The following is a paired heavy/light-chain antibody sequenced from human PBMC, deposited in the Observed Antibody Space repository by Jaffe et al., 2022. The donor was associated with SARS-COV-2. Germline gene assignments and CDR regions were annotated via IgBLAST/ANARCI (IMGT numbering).Heavy chain of an antibody. Sequence: QVQLVQSGAEVKKPGSSVKVSCKASGGTFGFYGITWVRQAPGQGPEWLGGIIPVFGTVHYAQNLHGRVTITADESTSTAYMELSSLRSEDTAVYYCARDPSAVPRGSYFDYWGQGTLVTVSS. CDR2: IIPVFGTV. V-gene: IGHV1-69*01. CDR3: ARDPSAVPRGSYFDY. J-gene: IGHJ4*02. CDR1: GGTFGFYG. D-gene: IGHD1-26*01.
Light chain of an antibody. Sequence: DIQMTQSPSSLSASVGDRVTITCRASQSISTYLNWYQQKPGKAPKLLIYAAASLESGVSSRFRGSGSGTDFTLTISGLQPEDFATYYCQQSDSTPLTFGGGTKVEIK. CDR3: QQSDSTPLT. V-gene: IGKV1-39*01. J-gene: IGKJ4*01. CDR1: QSISTY. CDR2: AAA.